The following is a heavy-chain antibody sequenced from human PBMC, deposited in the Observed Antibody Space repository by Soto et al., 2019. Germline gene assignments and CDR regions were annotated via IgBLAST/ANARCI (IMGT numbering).Heavy chain of an antibody. Sequence: QVQLQESGPGLVKPSETLSLTCTVSGGAVSAGSYYWSWIRQPPGKGLEWIGFLYYTGRTNYNPSLKSRVTMSLDTSKNQVSLNLTSVTAADTAVYYCARVGSTETRFDPWGQGTLVTVSS. V-gene: IGHV4-61*01. J-gene: IGHJ5*02. CDR3: ARVGSTETRFDP. CDR1: GGAVSAGSYY. CDR2: LYYTGRT. D-gene: IGHD2-8*02.